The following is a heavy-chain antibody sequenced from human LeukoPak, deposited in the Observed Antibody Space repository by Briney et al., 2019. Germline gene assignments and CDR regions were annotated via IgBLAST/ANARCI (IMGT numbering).Heavy chain of an antibody. J-gene: IGHJ4*02. CDR3: ARSPYDILTGYQYYFDY. CDR1: GYTFNGYY. V-gene: IGHV1-2*02. CDR2: INPNSGRT. Sequence: GASVKVSCKTSGYTFNGYYMHWVRQAPGQGLEWMGWINPNSGRTNYAQKFQGRVTMTRDTSISTAYMELRSLRSGDTAVYYCARSPYDILTGYQYYFDYWGQGTLVTVSS. D-gene: IGHD3-9*01.